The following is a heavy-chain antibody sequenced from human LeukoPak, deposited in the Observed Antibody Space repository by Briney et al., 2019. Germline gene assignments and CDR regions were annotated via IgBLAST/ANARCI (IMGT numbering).Heavy chain of an antibody. CDR2: IYSGGSK. D-gene: IGHD3-9*01. V-gene: IGHV3-53*01. Sequence: GGSLRLSCAASGFTVSSNYMSWVRQAPGKGLEWVSVIYSGGSKDYADSVKDRFIISRDNSKNTLYLQMNSLRVEDTAVYYCARSSHYDILTGYSEEDAFDIWGQGTMVTVSS. CDR3: ARSSHYDILTGYSEEDAFDI. CDR1: GFTVSSNY. J-gene: IGHJ3*02.